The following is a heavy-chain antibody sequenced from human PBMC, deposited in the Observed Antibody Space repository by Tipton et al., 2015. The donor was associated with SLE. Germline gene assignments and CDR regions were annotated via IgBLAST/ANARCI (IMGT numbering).Heavy chain of an antibody. J-gene: IGHJ4*02. V-gene: IGHV3-11*01. D-gene: IGHD3-16*01. CDR2: ISSSGATI. CDR1: RFTFSDYY. CDR3: ARHAYYLDY. Sequence: SLRLSCAASRFTFSDYYMSWIRQAPGKGLEWVSYISSSGATIYYADSVKGRFTISRDNAKNSLFLQMNSLRAGDTAVYYCARHAYYLDYWGEGTLVTVSS.